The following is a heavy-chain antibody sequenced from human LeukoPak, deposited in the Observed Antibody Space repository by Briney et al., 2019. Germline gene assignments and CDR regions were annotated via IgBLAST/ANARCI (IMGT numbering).Heavy chain of an antibody. Sequence: SETLSLTCTVSGGSISSSSYYWGWIRQPPGKGLEWIGSIYYSGSTYYNPSLKSRVTISVDTSKNQFSLKLSSVTAADTAVYYCARLGAAAGVGDAFDIWGQGTMVTVSS. CDR1: GGSISSSSYY. V-gene: IGHV4-39*01. CDR2: IYYSGST. J-gene: IGHJ3*02. D-gene: IGHD6-13*01. CDR3: ARLGAAAGVGDAFDI.